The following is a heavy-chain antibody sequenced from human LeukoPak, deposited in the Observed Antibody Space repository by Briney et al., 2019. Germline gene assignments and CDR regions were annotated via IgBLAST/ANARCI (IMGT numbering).Heavy chain of an antibody. Sequence: GGSLRLSCAASGFTFSSYWMNWVRQAPGKGLEWVANIKQDGSEKYYVDSVKGRFTISRDNAKNSLYLQMNSLRAEDTAVYYCARDLTTYSYGYGYWGQGTLVTVSS. J-gene: IGHJ4*02. V-gene: IGHV3-7*01. CDR3: ARDLTTYSYGYGY. CDR2: IKQDGSEK. CDR1: GFTFSSYW. D-gene: IGHD5-18*01.